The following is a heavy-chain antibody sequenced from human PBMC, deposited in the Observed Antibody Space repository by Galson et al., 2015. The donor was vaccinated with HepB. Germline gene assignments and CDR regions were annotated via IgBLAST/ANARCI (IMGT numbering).Heavy chain of an antibody. CDR2: IWYDGSNK. CDR3: ARDQNHGSSWYFDY. J-gene: IGHJ4*02. CDR1: GFTFSSYG. Sequence: SLRLSCAASGFTFSSYGMHWVRQAPGKGLEWVAVIWYDGSNKYYADSVKGRFTISRDNSKNTLYLQMNSLRAEDTAVYYCARDQNHGSSWYFDYWGQGTLVTVSS. D-gene: IGHD6-13*01. V-gene: IGHV3-33*01.